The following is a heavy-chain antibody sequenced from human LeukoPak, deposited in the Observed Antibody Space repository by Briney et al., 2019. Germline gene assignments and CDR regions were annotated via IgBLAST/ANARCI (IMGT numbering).Heavy chain of an antibody. CDR1: GGSIRSSRYY. V-gene: IGHV4-39*01. Sequence: SETLSLTCTASGGSIRSSRYYWGWIRQPPGKGLEWIATIYYNGRTFYNPSLMGRVTISLDSSKNQFSLRLNPVAAADTAIYYCACRVNIVLLPSPLPDSWGQGTLVTVSS. J-gene: IGHJ4*02. CDR2: IYYNGRT. CDR3: ACRVNIVLLPSPLPDS. D-gene: IGHD2-2*01.